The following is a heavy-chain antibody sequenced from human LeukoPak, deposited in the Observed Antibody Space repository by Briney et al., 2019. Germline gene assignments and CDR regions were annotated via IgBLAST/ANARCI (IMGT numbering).Heavy chain of an antibody. CDR3: ARGEGIVVVPAAIGASYYGMDV. J-gene: IGHJ6*02. V-gene: IGHV1-2*02. D-gene: IGHD2-2*01. CDR1: GYTFTGYY. Sequence: ASVKVSCKASGYTFTGYYMHWVRQAPGQGLEWMGWINPNSGGTNYAQKFQGRVTMTRDTSISTAYMELSRLRSDDTAVYYCARGEGIVVVPAAIGASYYGMDVWGQGTTVTVSS. CDR2: INPNSGGT.